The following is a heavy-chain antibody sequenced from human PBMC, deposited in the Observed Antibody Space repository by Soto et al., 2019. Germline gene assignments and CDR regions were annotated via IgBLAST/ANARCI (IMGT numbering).Heavy chain of an antibody. V-gene: IGHV3-9*01. CDR3: VKDESINWYSGHFRH. J-gene: IGHJ1*01. D-gene: IGHD6-13*01. CDR2: IYWNSGSI. Sequence: EVQLVESGGGLVQPGRSLRLSCAASGFTFDDYAMHWVRQVPGKGLEWVSGIYWNSGSIGYADSVKGRFAISRDNAKNSLHLQMNSLRAEDTAFYYCVKDESINWYSGHFRHWGQGTLVTVSS. CDR1: GFTFDDYA.